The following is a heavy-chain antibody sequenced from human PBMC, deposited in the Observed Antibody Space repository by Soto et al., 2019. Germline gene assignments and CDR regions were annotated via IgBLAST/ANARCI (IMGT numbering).Heavy chain of an antibody. J-gene: IGHJ6*02. CDR1: GGTFSIYG. V-gene: IGHV1-69*13. Sequence: SVKVSCKASGGTFSIYGFSWVRQAPGQGPEWIGGIIPILTTPNYAQKFQGRVTIVADESTTTVYMELSSLKFEDTAVYYCATSVGIAPNGEDVLDVWG. CDR3: ATSVGIAPNGEDVLDV. CDR2: IIPILTTP. D-gene: IGHD2-8*01.